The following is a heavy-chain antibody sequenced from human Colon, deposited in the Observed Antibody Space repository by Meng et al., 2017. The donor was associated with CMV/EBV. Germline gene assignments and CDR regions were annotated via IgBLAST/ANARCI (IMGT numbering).Heavy chain of an antibody. D-gene: IGHD3/OR15-3a*01. Sequence: GESLKISCSASGFTFSSYAMSLVRQAPGKGLEWVSSISGSGGSTYYADSVKGRFTISRDNSKNALYLQLDRLTADDTAVYFCAKGAAYFDFWSFHYWGQGTLVTVSS. CDR2: ISGSGGST. CDR1: GFTFSSYA. CDR3: AKGAAYFDFWSFHY. J-gene: IGHJ4*02. V-gene: IGHV3-23*01.